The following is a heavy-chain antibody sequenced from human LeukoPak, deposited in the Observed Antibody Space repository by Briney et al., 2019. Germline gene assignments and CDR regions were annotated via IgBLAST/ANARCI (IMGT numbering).Heavy chain of an antibody. V-gene: IGHV1-69*06. CDR3: AAGVWFGELPILYYYYGMDV. CDR1: GRTFSSYA. CDR2: SIPFFGTA. J-gene: IGHJ6*04. Sequence: ASVKVSCKASGRTFSSYAIMWVRQAPGQGLEGMGGSIPFFGTADFAQKFQGRVTITADKCTSTAYMELGSLTSRDTAVYYCAAGVWFGELPILYYYYGMDVWGKGTTVTVSS. D-gene: IGHD3-10*01.